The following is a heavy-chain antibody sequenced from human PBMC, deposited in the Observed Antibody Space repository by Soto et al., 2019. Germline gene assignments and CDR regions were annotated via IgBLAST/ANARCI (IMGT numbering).Heavy chain of an antibody. V-gene: IGHV1-3*01. CDR3: ARCAYSSGWSFEY. J-gene: IGHJ4*02. CDR2: INAGNGNT. CDR1: GYTFTCYA. D-gene: IGHD6-19*01. Sequence: GASVKVSCKASGYTFTCYAMHWVRQAPGQRLEWMGWINAGNGNTKYSQKFQGRVTITRDTSASTAYMELSSLRSEDTAVYYCARCAYSSGWSFEYWGQGTLVTVSS.